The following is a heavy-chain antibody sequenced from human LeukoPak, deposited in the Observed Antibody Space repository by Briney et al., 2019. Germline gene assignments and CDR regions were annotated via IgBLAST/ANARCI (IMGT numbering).Heavy chain of an antibody. J-gene: IGHJ6*02. CDR3: ARGRGYYYGMDV. CDR2: IKQDGSAK. V-gene: IGHV3-7*01. Sequence: GGSLRLSCAASGFTFSTYWMNWVRRAPGKGLEWVANIKQDGSAKYYVDSVKGRFTISRDNAKNSLYLQMNSLRAEDTAVYYCARGRGYYYGMDVWGQGTTVTVSS. CDR1: GFTFSTYW.